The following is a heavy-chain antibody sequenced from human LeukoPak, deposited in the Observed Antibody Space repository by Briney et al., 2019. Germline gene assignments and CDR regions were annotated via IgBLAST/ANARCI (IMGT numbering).Heavy chain of an antibody. CDR2: INPNSGGT. D-gene: IGHD6-19*01. V-gene: IGHV1-2*02. J-gene: IGHJ3*02. CDR1: GYTFTGYY. CDR3: ARERSSGWYGDAFDI. Sequence: ASVKVSCKASGYTFTGYYMHWVRQAPGQGLEWMGWINPNSGGTNYAQKFQGRVTMTRDTSISTAYMELSRLRSDDTAVYYCARERSSGWYGDAFDIWGQGTRVTVSS.